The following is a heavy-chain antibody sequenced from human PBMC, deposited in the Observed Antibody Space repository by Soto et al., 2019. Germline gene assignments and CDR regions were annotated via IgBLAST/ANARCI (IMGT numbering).Heavy chain of an antibody. Sequence: PWGSMRLSCTVSGFTFSSYAMSCVRQTPGKGLEWVSAISGSGGSTYYADSVKGRFTISRDNSKNTLYLQMNSLRAEDTAVYYCAKARGSSTPAPGSYWGQGTLVTVSS. V-gene: IGHV3-23*01. D-gene: IGHD2-2*01. CDR3: AKARGSSTPAPGSY. J-gene: IGHJ4*02. CDR2: ISGSGGST. CDR1: GFTFSSYA.